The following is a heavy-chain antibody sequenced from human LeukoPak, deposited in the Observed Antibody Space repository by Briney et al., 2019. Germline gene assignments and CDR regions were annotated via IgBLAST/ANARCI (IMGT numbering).Heavy chain of an antibody. CDR2: IYHTGST. J-gene: IGHJ6*03. CDR1: GYSITSGYY. D-gene: IGHD5-24*01. CDR3: ARGRWLYGGYMDV. V-gene: IGHV4-38-2*02. Sequence: SETLSPTCTVSGYSITSGYYWGWIRQPPGKGLEWIGSIYHTGSTHYNPSLNSRVTMSVDTSKNQFSLKLSSVTAADTAVYYCARGRWLYGGYMDVWGKGTTVTVSS.